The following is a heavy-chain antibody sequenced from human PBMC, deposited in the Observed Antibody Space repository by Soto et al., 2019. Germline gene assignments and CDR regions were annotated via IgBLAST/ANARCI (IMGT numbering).Heavy chain of an antibody. V-gene: IGHV3-66*01. CDR3: TRDSSPTVTADS. J-gene: IGHJ4*02. CDR1: GFTVSGSY. Sequence: EVQLVESGGGLVQPGGSLRLSCAAFGFTVSGSYMTWVRQAPGKGLEWVSVMYSGGSTYYADSVKGRFTVSRDTSKITLYLQMNNLRAEDTAVYYCTRDSSPTVTADSWGQGTLVTVSS. CDR2: MYSGGST. D-gene: IGHD4-17*01.